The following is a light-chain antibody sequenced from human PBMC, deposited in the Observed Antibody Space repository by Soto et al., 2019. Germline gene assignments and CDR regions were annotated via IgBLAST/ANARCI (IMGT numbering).Light chain of an antibody. CDR1: NIWSKS. J-gene: IGLJ2*01. CDR3: QVWDSDTDHVV. Sequence: SYELTQPPSVSVAPGQTASFTCGGHNIWSKSVHWYQRKPGQAPILVIYDDDDRPSGIPGRFSGSNSGSAATLTISRVEAGDEADYYCQVWDSDTDHVVFGGGTKLTVL. CDR2: DDD. V-gene: IGLV3-21*02.